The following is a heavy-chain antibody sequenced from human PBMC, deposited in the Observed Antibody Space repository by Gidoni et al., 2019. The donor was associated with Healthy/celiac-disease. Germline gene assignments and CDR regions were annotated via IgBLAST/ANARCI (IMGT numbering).Heavy chain of an antibody. CDR2: ISSSSSYI. CDR3: ARDPTSTVGAQN. CDR1: GFTFSSYS. V-gene: IGHV3-21*01. D-gene: IGHD1-26*01. J-gene: IGHJ4*02. Sequence: EVQLLESGGGLVKPGGSLRLSCAASGFTFSSYSMNWVRQAPGKGLEWVSSISSSSSYIYYADSVKGRFTISRDNAKNSLYLQMNSLRAEDTAVYYCARDPTSTVGAQNWGQGTLVTVSS.